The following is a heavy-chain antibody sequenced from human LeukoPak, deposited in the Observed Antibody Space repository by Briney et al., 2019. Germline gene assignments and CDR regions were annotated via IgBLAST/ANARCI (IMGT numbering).Heavy chain of an antibody. D-gene: IGHD6-25*01. CDR1: GYTFTSYA. CDR3: ARDSGRGRSYYMDV. J-gene: IGHJ6*03. Sequence: ASVKVSCKASGYTFTSYAMNWVRQAPGQGLEWMGWISAYNGNTNYAQKLQGRVTMTTDTSTSTAYMELRSLRSDDTAVYYCARDSGRGRSYYMDVWGKGTTVTVSS. V-gene: IGHV1-18*01. CDR2: ISAYNGNT.